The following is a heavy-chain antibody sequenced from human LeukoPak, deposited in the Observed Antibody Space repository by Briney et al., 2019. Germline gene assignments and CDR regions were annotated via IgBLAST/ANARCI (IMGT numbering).Heavy chain of an antibody. V-gene: IGHV1-69*13. J-gene: IGHJ4*02. D-gene: IGHD5-18*01. CDR1: GGTFSRYG. Sequence: SVKVSCKASGGTFSRYGISWVRQAPGQGLEWMGGIIPLFGTANYAQKFQGRVTIIADESTSTAYMELSRLRPEDTALYYCAREYDTAMDKYYFDYWGQGTLVTVSS. CDR2: IIPLFGTA. CDR3: AREYDTAMDKYYFDY.